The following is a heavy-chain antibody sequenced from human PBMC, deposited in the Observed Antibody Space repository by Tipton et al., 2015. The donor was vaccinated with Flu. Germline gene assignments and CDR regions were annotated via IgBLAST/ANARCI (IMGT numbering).Heavy chain of an antibody. CDR3: ARVGVPVGRIYYFDF. J-gene: IGHJ4*02. Sequence: LRLSCSVSGGYIIRTSYYWGWIRQAPGKGLEWIGHVYYSGKTRYSPFLKVRISVSVDTSKNKFSLILTSVNAADTALYCCARVGVPVGRIYYFDFWGQGRLVTVSS. CDR1: GGYIIRTSYY. V-gene: IGHV4-39*07. D-gene: IGHD2/OR15-2a*01. CDR2: VYYSGKT.